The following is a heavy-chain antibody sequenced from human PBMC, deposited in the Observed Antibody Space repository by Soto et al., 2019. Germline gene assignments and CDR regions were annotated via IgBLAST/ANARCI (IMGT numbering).Heavy chain of an antibody. Sequence: PLETLSLTCIVSGGSISTSTYFWAWMRQPPGKGLEWIGSIYYSGSSYYTPSLKSRVTISVDTSKNQFSLKLSSVTAADTAVYYCARPGGYDFWSGYPHPGGMDVWGQGTTVTVSS. CDR2: IYYSGSS. V-gene: IGHV4-39*01. CDR3: ARPGGYDFWSGYPHPGGMDV. CDR1: GGSISTSTYF. D-gene: IGHD3-3*01. J-gene: IGHJ6*02.